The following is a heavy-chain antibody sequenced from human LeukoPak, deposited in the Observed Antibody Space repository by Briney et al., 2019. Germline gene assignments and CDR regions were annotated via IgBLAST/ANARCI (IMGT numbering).Heavy chain of an antibody. CDR1: GFTFDDYA. D-gene: IGHD3-22*01. CDR3: ARDSLHDYGGSGYGYYFDY. CDR2: ISWNSGSI. Sequence: QPGRSLRLSCAASGFTFDDYAMHWVRQAPGKGLEWVSGISWNSGSIGYADSVKGRFTVSRDNAKNSLYLQMNSLRVEDTAVYYCARDSLHDYGGSGYGYYFDYWGQGTLVTVSS. V-gene: IGHV3-9*01. J-gene: IGHJ4*02.